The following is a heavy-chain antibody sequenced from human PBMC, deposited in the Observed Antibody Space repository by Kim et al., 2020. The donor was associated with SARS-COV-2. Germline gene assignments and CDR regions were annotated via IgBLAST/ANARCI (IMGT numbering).Heavy chain of an antibody. CDR1: GFTLRNYA. CDR3: ARFDYDGSGALDY. D-gene: IGHD3-10*01. CDR2: IRDDGRNI. J-gene: IGHJ4*02. Sequence: GGSLRLSCAASGFTLRNYAMHWVRQAPGKGLDWVAAIRDDGRNIYYADSVRGRFTISRDMSKNTLYLHMKGLRVEDTAIYYCARFDYDGSGALDYWGEETLVTVS. V-gene: IGHV3-33*08.